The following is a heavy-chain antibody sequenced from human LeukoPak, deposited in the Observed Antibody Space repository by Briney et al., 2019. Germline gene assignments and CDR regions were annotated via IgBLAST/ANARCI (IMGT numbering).Heavy chain of an antibody. D-gene: IGHD2-21*02. CDR1: GFTFSSYA. V-gene: IGHV3-30*04. J-gene: IGHJ3*02. CDR2: ISYDGSNK. Sequence: GRSLRLSCAASGFTFSSYAMHWVRQAPGKGLEWVAVISYDGSNKYYADSVKGRFTISRDNSKNTLYLQMNSLRAEDTAVYYCARDEAYCGGDCYPDAFDIWGQGTMVTVS. CDR3: ARDEAYCGGDCYPDAFDI.